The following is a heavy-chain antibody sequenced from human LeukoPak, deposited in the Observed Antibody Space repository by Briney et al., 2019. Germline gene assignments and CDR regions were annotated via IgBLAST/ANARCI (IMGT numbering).Heavy chain of an antibody. CDR3: ATMQWLEGVDWFDP. D-gene: IGHD6-19*01. V-gene: IGHV3-30*02. CDR1: GFIFSNYG. Sequence: GGSLRLSCAASGFIFSNYGMHWVRQAPGKGLEWVAFIRYDESNKFYADSVKGRFTISRDNSKNILFLQMNSLRAEGTAVYYCATMQWLEGVDWFDPWGQGTLVTVSS. CDR2: IRYDESNK. J-gene: IGHJ5*02.